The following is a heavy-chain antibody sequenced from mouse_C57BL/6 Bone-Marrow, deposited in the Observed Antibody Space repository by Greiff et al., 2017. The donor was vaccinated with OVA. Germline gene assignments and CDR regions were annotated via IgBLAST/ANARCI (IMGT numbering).Heavy chain of an antibody. CDR1: GFSFNTYA. CDR2: IRSKSNNYAT. V-gene: IGHV10-1*01. J-gene: IGHJ4*01. Sequence: EVHLVESGGGLVQPKGSLKLSCAASGFSFNTYAMNWVRQAPGKGLEWVARIRSKSNNYATYYADSVKDRFTISRDDSESMLYLQMNNLKTEDTAMYYCVRHWSFYAMDYWGQGTSVTVSS. CDR3: VRHWSFYAMDY.